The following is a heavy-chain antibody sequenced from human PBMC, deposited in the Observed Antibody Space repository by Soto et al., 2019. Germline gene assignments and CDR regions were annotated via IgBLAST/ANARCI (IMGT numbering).Heavy chain of an antibody. D-gene: IGHD6-13*01. CDR1: GFTFSSYA. J-gene: IGHJ4*02. V-gene: IGHV3-30-3*01. CDR2: ISYDGSNK. Sequence: QVQLVESGGGVVQPGRSLRLSCAASGFTFSSYAMRWVRQAPGKGLEWVAVISYDGSNKYYADSVKDRFTIYRDNSKNTLDQQTHSQKAEHTAVYYCARTPSRDLAARAGILEYRGQRTVVT. CDR3: ARTPSRDLAARAGILEY.